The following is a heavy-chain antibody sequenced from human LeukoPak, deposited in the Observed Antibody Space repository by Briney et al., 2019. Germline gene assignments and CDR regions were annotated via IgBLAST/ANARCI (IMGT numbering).Heavy chain of an antibody. CDR2: ISSSGSTI. CDR3: ARVKAAAGTGWFDP. V-gene: IGHV3-11*01. CDR1: GFTYSDYY. Sequence: GGSLRLSCAASGFTYSDYYMSWIRQAPGKGLEWVSYISSSGSTIYYADSVKGRFTISRDNAKNSLYLQMNSLRAEDTAVYYCARVKAAAGTGWFDPWGQGTLVTVSS. D-gene: IGHD6-13*01. J-gene: IGHJ5*02.